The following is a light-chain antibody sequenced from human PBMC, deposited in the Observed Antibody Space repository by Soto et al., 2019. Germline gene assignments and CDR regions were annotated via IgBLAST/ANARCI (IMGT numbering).Light chain of an antibody. CDR1: SSDVGGYNY. V-gene: IGLV2-14*01. CDR3: GSYASSRTLYV. Sequence: QSALTQPASVSGSPGQSITISCTGTSSDVGGYNYVSWYQQHSGKAPKLMIYDVSNRPSGVSNRFSGSKSGNTASLTISGLQAEDEADYYCGSYASSRTLYVFGTGTKLTVL. CDR2: DVS. J-gene: IGLJ1*01.